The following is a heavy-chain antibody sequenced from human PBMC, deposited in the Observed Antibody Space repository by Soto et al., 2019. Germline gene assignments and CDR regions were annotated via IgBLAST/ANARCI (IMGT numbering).Heavy chain of an antibody. Sequence: GGSLRLSCAASGFTFDDYAMHWVRQAPGKGLEWVSGISWNSGSIGYADSVKGRFTISRDNAKNSLYLQMNSLRAEDTALYYCAKDIGGYDFPSGLYYFDYWGQGTLVTVSS. CDR3: AKDIGGYDFPSGLYYFDY. CDR1: GFTFDDYA. J-gene: IGHJ4*02. D-gene: IGHD3-3*01. V-gene: IGHV3-9*01. CDR2: ISWNSGSI.